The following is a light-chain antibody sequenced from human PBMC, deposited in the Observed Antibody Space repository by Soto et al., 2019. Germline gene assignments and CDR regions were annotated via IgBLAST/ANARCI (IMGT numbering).Light chain of an antibody. Sequence: QSALTQPPSVSGSPGQSITVSCTGTTSDIGASNFVSWYQHLPGRAPKLIIFEATHRPSGVSDRFSGSKAGITASLTISGLPADDEAEYFCTSYKPDDTFVLGTGTKVTVL. J-gene: IGLJ1*01. V-gene: IGLV2-14*01. CDR1: TSDIGASNF. CDR2: EAT. CDR3: TSYKPDDTFV.